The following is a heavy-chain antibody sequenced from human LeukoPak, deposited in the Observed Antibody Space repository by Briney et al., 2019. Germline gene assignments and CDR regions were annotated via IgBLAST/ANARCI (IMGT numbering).Heavy chain of an antibody. CDR2: IYHSGST. CDR3: ARYSGSYWNFDY. D-gene: IGHD1-26*01. J-gene: IGHJ4*02. Sequence: PSQTLSLTCAVSGGSISSGGYSWSWIRQPPGKGLEWIGYIYHSGSTYYNPSLKSRVTISVDTSKNQFSLKLSSVTAADTAVYYCARYSGSYWNFDYWGQETLVTVSS. CDR1: GGSISSGGYS. V-gene: IGHV4-30-2*05.